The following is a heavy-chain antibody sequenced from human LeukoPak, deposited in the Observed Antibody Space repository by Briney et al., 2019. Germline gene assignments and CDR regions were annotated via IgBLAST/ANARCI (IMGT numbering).Heavy chain of an antibody. V-gene: IGHV1-8*01. CDR3: ARVAYCGGDCYSLFGHYYYYYYMDV. J-gene: IGHJ6*03. CDR2: MNPNRGNT. Sequence: GASVTVSCKASGYTFTSYDINWVRQATGQGLEWMGLMNPNRGNTGYAQKFQGRVTMTRNTSISTAYMELSSLRSEDTAVYYCARVAYCGGDCYSLFGHYYYYYYMDVWGKGTTVTVSS. D-gene: IGHD2-21*02. CDR1: GYTFTSYD.